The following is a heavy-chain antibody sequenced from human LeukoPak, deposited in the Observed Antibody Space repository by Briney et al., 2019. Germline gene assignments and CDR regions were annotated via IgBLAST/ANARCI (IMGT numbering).Heavy chain of an antibody. J-gene: IGHJ4*02. Sequence: GGSLRLSCTASGFTFRAYTMNWVRQTPGKGLEWVAVISFDATKKYYADSVKGRFTVSRDNFKNTLYLQMNSLRAEDMAIYYCARNSASDYYFDYWGQGTLVTVSS. CDR2: ISFDATKK. CDR3: ARNSASDYYFDY. V-gene: IGHV3-30-3*01. CDR1: GFTFRAYT. D-gene: IGHD2-21*02.